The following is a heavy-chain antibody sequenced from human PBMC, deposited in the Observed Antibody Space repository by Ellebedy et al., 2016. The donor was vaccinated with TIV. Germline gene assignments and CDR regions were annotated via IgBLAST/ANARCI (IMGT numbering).Heavy chain of an antibody. V-gene: IGHV3-74*01. CDR1: GFTFGSHW. D-gene: IGHD1-26*01. Sequence: GGSLRLSXAASGFTFGSHWIHWVRQAPGKGLVWVARINGPGTVTGFADYVKGRFIISRDNTKNTLYLQLNSLRAEDTGIYYCARDSGSYPFDYWGQGALVTVSS. CDR2: INGPGTVT. J-gene: IGHJ4*02. CDR3: ARDSGSYPFDY.